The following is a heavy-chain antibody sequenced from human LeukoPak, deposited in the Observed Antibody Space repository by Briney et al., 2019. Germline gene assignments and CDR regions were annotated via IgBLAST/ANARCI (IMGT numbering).Heavy chain of an antibody. CDR2: IYYSGST. Sequence: SETLSLTCTVSGGSISSYYWSWIRQPPGKGLEWIGYIYYSGSTNYNPSLKSRVTISVDTSKNQFSLKPSSVTAADTAVYYCARAKYYYDSSGYYYWGQGTLVTVSS. V-gene: IGHV4-59*01. J-gene: IGHJ4*02. CDR3: ARAKYYYDSSGYYY. CDR1: GGSISSYY. D-gene: IGHD3-22*01.